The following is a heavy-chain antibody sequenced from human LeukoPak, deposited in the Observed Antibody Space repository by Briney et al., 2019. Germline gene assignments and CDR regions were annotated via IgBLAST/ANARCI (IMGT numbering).Heavy chain of an antibody. Sequence: GGSLRLSCAASGFTVSSNYMSWVRQPPGKGLEWVSVIYSGGSRYYADSVKGRFTISRDNSKNTLYLQMNSLRAEDTAVYYCAKDDNYIRFLSWGQGTLVTVSS. D-gene: IGHD3-16*01. CDR2: IYSGGSR. CDR3: AKDDNYIRFLS. CDR1: GFTVSSNY. J-gene: IGHJ5*02. V-gene: IGHV3-53*03.